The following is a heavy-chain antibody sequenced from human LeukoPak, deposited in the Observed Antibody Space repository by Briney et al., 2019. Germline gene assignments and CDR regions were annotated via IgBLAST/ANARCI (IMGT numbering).Heavy chain of an antibody. V-gene: IGHV4-34*01. CDR3: ARSTSIAARPNYFDY. D-gene: IGHD6-6*01. CDR1: GGSFSGYY. Sequence: SETLSLTCAVYGGSFSGYYWSWIRQPPGKGLEWIGEINHSGSTNYNPSLKSRVTISVDTSKNQFSLKLSSVTAADTAVYYCARSTSIAARPNYFDYWGQGTLVTVSS. J-gene: IGHJ4*02. CDR2: INHSGST.